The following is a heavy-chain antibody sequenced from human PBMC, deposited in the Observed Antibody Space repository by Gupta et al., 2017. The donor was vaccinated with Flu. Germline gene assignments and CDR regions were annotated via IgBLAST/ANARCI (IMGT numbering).Heavy chain of an antibody. CDR1: GFTFSSYS. Sequence: EVQLVESGGGLVKPGGSLRLSCAASGFTFSSYSMNWVRQAPGKGLEWVSSISSSSSYIYYADSVKGRFTISRDNAKNSLYLQMNSLRAEDTAVYYCARDEKGSSGWNVAGGYWGQGTLVTVSS. D-gene: IGHD6-19*01. V-gene: IGHV3-21*01. CDR2: ISSSSSYI. J-gene: IGHJ4*02. CDR3: ARDEKGSSGWNVAGGY.